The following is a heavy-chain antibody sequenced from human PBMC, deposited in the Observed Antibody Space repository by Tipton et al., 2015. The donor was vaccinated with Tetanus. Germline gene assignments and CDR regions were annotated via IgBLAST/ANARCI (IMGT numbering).Heavy chain of an antibody. CDR3: ARDQARGARGWNYFDY. J-gene: IGHJ4*02. Sequence: TLSLTCTASGGSTSGGGYYWSWIRQHPGKGLEWIGDIYYSGSTYYNPSLKSRVTISVDTSKNQFSLKLNSVTAADTAVYYCARDQARGARGWNYFDYWGQGTLVTVSS. CDR1: GGSTSGGGYY. V-gene: IGHV4-31*03. CDR2: IYYSGST. D-gene: IGHD1-26*01.